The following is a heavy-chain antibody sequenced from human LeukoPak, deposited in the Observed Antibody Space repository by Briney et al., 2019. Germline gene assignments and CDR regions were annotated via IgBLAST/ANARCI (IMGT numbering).Heavy chain of an antibody. Sequence: GGSLRFSCAASGFTFSSYAMSWVRQAPGKGLEWVSAISGSGGSTYYADSVKGRFTISRDNSKNMLYLQMNSLRAEDTAVYFCAKDQWYCSSTDCYGIFDCWGQGTLVIVSS. V-gene: IGHV3-23*01. J-gene: IGHJ4*02. D-gene: IGHD2-2*01. CDR2: ISGSGGST. CDR3: AKDQWYCSSTDCYGIFDC. CDR1: GFTFSSYA.